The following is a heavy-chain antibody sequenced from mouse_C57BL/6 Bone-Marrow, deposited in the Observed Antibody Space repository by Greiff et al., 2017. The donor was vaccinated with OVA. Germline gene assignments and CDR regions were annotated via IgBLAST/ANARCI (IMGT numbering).Heavy chain of an antibody. V-gene: IGHV1-9*01. D-gene: IGHD1-1*01. Sequence: QVQLQQSGAELMKPGASVKLSCKATGCTFTGYWIEWVKQRPGHGLEWIGEILPGSGSTNYNEKFKGKATFTADTSSNTAYMQLSSLTTEDSAIYYCANNYYGSSYLAYWGQGTLVTVSA. CDR3: ANNYYGSSYLAY. CDR2: ILPGSGST. J-gene: IGHJ3*01. CDR1: GCTFTGYW.